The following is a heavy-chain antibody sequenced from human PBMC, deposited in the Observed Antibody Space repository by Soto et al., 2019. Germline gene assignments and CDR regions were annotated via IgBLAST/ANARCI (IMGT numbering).Heavy chain of an antibody. D-gene: IGHD6-19*01. J-gene: IGHJ4*02. Sequence: ASVKVSCKASGYTFTRYYMHWVRQSPGQALEWMGIINPSGGSTSYAQKFQGRVTMTRDTSTSTIYMELSSLRSEDTAVYYCARRLQVAGNFDYWGPETLVTVSS. CDR3: ARRLQVAGNFDY. CDR2: INPSGGST. CDR1: GYTFTRYY. V-gene: IGHV1-46*01.